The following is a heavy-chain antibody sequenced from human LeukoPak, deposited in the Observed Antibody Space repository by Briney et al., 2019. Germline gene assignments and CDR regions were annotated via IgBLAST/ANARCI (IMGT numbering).Heavy chain of an antibody. Sequence: SETLSLTCAVYGGSVSGYYWSRIRQPPGKGLGWIGEINHSGGTKHNPSLKSRVTISIDTSKNQFSLKLNSVTAADTAVYYCARGPGGYSYGYYFDYWGQGTLVTVSS. V-gene: IGHV4-34*01. CDR1: GGSVSGYY. J-gene: IGHJ4*02. CDR2: INHSGGT. CDR3: ARGPGGYSYGYYFDY. D-gene: IGHD5-18*01.